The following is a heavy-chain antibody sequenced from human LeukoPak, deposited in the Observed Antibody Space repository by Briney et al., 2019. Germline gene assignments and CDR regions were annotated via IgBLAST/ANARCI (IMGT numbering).Heavy chain of an antibody. J-gene: IGHJ4*02. CDR2: IIPILGIA. V-gene: IGHV1-69*02. CDR1: GGTFSSYT. Sequence: SVKVSCKASGGTFSSYTISWVRQAPGQGLEWMGRIIPILGIANYAQKFQGGVTITADKSTSTAYMELSSLRSEDTAVYYCARVEGGPHSRAMVDYWGQGTLVTVSS. CDR3: ARVEGGPHSRAMVDY. D-gene: IGHD5-18*01.